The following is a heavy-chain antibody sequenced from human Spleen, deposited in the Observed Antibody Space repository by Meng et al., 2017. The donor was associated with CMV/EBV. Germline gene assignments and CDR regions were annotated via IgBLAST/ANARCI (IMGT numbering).Heavy chain of an antibody. CDR1: GGSFSGYY. CDR2: INHSGST. J-gene: IGHJ6*02. Sequence: GSLRLSCAVYGGSFSGYYWSWIRQPPGKGLEWIGEINHSGSTNYNPSLKSRVTISVDTSKNQFSLKLSSVTAADTAVYYCARDPSQPPTTYYYYYGMDVWGQGTTVTVSS. V-gene: IGHV4-34*01. CDR3: ARDPSQPPTTYYYYYGMDV. D-gene: IGHD1-26*01.